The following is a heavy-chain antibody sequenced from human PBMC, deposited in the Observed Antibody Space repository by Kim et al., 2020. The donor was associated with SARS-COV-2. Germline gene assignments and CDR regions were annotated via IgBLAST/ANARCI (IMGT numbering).Heavy chain of an antibody. CDR2: ISYDGSNK. D-gene: IGHD7-27*01. J-gene: IGHJ4*02. CDR3: ARSANWGWYGYFDY. Sequence: GGSLRLSCAASGFTFSSYAMHWVRQAPGKGLEWVAVISYDGSNKYYADSVKGRFTISRDNSKNTLYLQMNSLRAEDTAVYYCARSANWGWYGYFDYWGQGTLVTVSS. V-gene: IGHV3-30-3*01. CDR1: GFTFSSYA.